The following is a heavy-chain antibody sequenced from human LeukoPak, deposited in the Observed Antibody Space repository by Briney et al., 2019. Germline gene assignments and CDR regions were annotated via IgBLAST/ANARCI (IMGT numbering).Heavy chain of an antibody. CDR3: ARDQGYTSEWLDY. D-gene: IGHD6-19*01. V-gene: IGHV1-18*01. CDR1: GNXFSNYG. CDR2: ISGFNGYT. J-gene: IGHJ4*02. Sequence: ASVKASCKASGNXFSNYGISWVRQAPGQGLEWMGWISGFNGYTRYAQNLQGRVTMTTDTSTSTAYVELRSLISDDTAVYYCARDQGYTSEWLDYWGQGTLVTVSS.